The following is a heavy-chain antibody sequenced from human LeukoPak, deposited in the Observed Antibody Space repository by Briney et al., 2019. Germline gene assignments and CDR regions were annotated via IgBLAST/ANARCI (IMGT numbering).Heavy chain of an antibody. CDR3: ARVGRGDHTWGSYSFDS. D-gene: IGHD3-16*01. J-gene: IGHJ4*02. CDR2: IYTSGST. CDR1: GDSIRSGTYY. Sequence: NPSQTLSLTCSVSGDSIRSGTYYWSWIRQPAGKGLEWIGSIYTSGSTSYNASPKSRVTISVDTSKNQFSLKLTSVTAADTAVYYCARVGRGDHTWGSYSFDSWGQGSLVTVSS. V-gene: IGHV4-61*02.